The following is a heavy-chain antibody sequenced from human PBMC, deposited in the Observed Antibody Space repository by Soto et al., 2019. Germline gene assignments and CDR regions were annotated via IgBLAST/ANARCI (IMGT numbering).Heavy chain of an antibody. Sequence: QVHLVQSGAEVKKPGASVKVSCKASGYTFASYGITWVRQAPGQGLEWMGWISAHNGNTDYAQKLQGRVIVTRDTSTSTAYMELRSLRSDDTAVYYCARGRYGDYWGQGAMVTVSS. V-gene: IGHV1-18*01. J-gene: IGHJ4*02. D-gene: IGHD1-1*01. CDR1: GYTFASYG. CDR2: ISAHNGNT. CDR3: ARGRYGDY.